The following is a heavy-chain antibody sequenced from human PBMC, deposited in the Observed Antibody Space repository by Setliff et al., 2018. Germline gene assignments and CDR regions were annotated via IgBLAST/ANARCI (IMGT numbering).Heavy chain of an antibody. Sequence: GGSLRLSCAASGFTFSSYSMNWVRQAPGKGLEWVSYISSSSSTIYYADSVKGRLTISRDNAKNSLYLQMNSMRAEDTALYYCVRGYSWDAFDIWGQGTMVTGS. CDR2: ISSSSSTI. CDR3: VRGYSWDAFDI. V-gene: IGHV3-48*01. J-gene: IGHJ3*02. D-gene: IGHD1-1*01. CDR1: GFTFSSYS.